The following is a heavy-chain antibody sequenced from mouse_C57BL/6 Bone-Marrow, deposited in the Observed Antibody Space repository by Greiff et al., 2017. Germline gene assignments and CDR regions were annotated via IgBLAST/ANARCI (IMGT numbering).Heavy chain of an antibody. V-gene: IGHV1-26*01. D-gene: IGHD4-1*01. CDR3: ARRTGQRFDY. J-gene: IGHJ2*01. CDR2: INPNNGGT. Sequence: EVKLQQSGPELVKPGASVKISCKASGYTFTDYYMNWVKQSHGKSLEWIGDINPNNGGTSYNQKFKGKATLTVDKSSSTAYMELRSLTSEDSAVYYCARRTGQRFDYWGQGTTLTVSS. CDR1: GYTFTDYY.